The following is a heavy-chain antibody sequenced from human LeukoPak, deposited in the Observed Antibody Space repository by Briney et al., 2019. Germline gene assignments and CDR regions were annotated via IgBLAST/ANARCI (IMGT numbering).Heavy chain of an antibody. Sequence: GGSLRLSCAASGFTFSSYGMHWVRQAPGKGLEWVTFIRYDGGHEYYADSVKGRFTISRDNSKNTLYLQMNSLRAEDTAVYYCAKDQSHWLVVGTIPDYWGQGTLVTVSS. J-gene: IGHJ4*02. V-gene: IGHV3-30*02. D-gene: IGHD6-19*01. CDR1: GFTFSSYG. CDR2: IRYDGGHE. CDR3: AKDQSHWLVVGTIPDY.